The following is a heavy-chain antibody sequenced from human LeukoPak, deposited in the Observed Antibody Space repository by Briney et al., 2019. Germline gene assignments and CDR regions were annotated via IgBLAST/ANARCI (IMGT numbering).Heavy chain of an antibody. J-gene: IGHJ4*02. D-gene: IGHD1-26*01. Sequence: ASVKVSCKASGYTFTGYYMHWVRQAPGQGLEWMGWINPNSGGTNYAQKFQGRVTMTRDTSISTAYMELSRLRSDDTAVYYCARAPGRYGAFSFDYWGQGTLVPGSS. CDR3: ARAPGRYGAFSFDY. CDR1: GYTFTGYY. V-gene: IGHV1-2*02. CDR2: INPNSGGT.